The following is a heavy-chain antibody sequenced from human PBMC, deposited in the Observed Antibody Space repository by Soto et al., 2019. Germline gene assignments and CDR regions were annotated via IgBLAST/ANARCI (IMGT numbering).Heavy chain of an antibody. D-gene: IGHD6-19*01. J-gene: IGHJ4*01. Sequence: ASVKVSCKASGYTFSSYDINWVRQATGQGIEWMGWLNPNSGDTGYAQKFQGRVPLTRNTSINTAYIELSSLTSDDTAVYYCATSGGGWYLYWGQ. V-gene: IGHV1-8*01. CDR2: LNPNSGDT. CDR1: GYTFSSYD. CDR3: ATSGGGWYLY.